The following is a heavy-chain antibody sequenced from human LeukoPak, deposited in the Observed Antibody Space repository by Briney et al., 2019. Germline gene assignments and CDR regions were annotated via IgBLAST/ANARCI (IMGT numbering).Heavy chain of an antibody. CDR1: VGSISSSSYS. CDR3: ARDRRDAYNLNCFDP. CDR2: IYYSGST. D-gene: IGHD5-24*01. J-gene: IGHJ5*02. V-gene: IGHV4-39*01. Sequence: SETRSLTCTVPVGSISSSSYSWGWFRQPPGKGREWIGGIYYSGSTYYNPSLKSRVTISVDTSKNQFSLKLSSVTAADTAVYYCARDRRDAYNLNCFDPWGQGTLVTVSS.